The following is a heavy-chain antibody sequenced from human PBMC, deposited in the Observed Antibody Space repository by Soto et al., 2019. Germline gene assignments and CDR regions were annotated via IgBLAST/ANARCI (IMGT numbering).Heavy chain of an antibody. CDR1: GFTFSSYA. CDR3: AKSPMIVVVERYYGMDV. D-gene: IGHD3-22*01. Sequence: QVQLVESGGGVVQPGRSLRLSCAASGFTFSSYAMHWVRQAPGKGLEWVAVISYDGSNKYYADSVKGRFTISRDNSKNTLYLQMTSLRAEDTAVYYCAKSPMIVVVERYYGMDVWGQGTTVTVSS. J-gene: IGHJ6*02. V-gene: IGHV3-30-3*02. CDR2: ISYDGSNK.